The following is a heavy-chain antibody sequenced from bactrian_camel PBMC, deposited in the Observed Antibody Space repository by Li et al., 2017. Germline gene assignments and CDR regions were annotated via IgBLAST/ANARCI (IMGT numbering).Heavy chain of an antibody. CDR2: IRRDGGET. Sequence: DVQLVESGGGSVQAGGSLRLSCAASGYTYNYCMGWYRLPPGRAPAEREGIAAIRRDGGETWYAASVKGRFTISQDKGKNTVYLLMNSLKPDDSGTYYCAYESGTTPDLCRRRGPGGYFGQGTQVTVS. J-gene: IGHJ4*01. CDR1: GYTYNYC. D-gene: IGHD7*01. V-gene: IGHV3S31*01.